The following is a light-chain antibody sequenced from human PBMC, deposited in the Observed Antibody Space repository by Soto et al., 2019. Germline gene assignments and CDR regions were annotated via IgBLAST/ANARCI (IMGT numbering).Light chain of an antibody. CDR3: SSYTSTNTLVV. Sequence: QSALTQPASVSGSPGQSITISCTGTSSDVGVYNYVSWYQQHPGKAPKLMIYDVSNRPSGVSNRFSGSKSGNTASLTISGIQAEDEADYYCSSYTSTNTLVVFGGGTKLTVL. CDR2: DVS. J-gene: IGLJ2*01. V-gene: IGLV2-14*03. CDR1: SSDVGVYNY.